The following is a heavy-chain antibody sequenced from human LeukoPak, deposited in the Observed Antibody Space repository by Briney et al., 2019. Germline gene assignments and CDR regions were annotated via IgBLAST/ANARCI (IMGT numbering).Heavy chain of an antibody. J-gene: IGHJ4*02. CDR1: GFGFSSYG. V-gene: IGHV3-74*01. CDR2: IASDGSST. CDR3: ARGRPHGNDY. D-gene: IGHD4-23*01. Sequence: GGSLRLSCAASGFGFSSYGMHWVRQAPGKGLVWVSRIASDGSSTTYADSVKGRFSISRDNAKNTLYLQMNSLRVEDTAVYYCARGRPHGNDYWGQGTLVTVSS.